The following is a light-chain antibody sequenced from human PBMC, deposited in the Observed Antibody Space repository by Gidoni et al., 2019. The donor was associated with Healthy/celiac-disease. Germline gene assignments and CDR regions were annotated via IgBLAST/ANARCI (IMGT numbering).Light chain of an antibody. J-gene: IGKJ1*01. CDR3: QQYGSSPET. CDR2: GAS. Sequence: EIVLTQSPGTLSLSPGERATLSCRASQSVSSSYLAWYQQKPGQPPRLLIYGASSRATGIPAGSSGSGSGTGFTLTISRLEPEDFAVYYCQQYGSSPETFGQGTKVEIK. CDR1: QSVSSSY. V-gene: IGKV3-20*01.